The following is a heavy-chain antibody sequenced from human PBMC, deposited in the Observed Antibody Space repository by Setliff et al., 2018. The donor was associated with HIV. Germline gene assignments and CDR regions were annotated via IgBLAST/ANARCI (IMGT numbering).Heavy chain of an antibody. D-gene: IGHD3-10*01. J-gene: IGHJ4*02. CDR2: IYYSGST. CDR3: ARDRLLLWFDEEYYFDY. V-gene: IGHV4-39*07. Sequence: PSETLSLTCTVSGGSISSYYWSWIRQPPGKGLEWIGSIYYSGSTYYNPSLKSRVTISVDTSKNQFSLKLSSVTAADTAVYYCARDRLLLWFDEEYYFDYWGQGTLVTSPQ. CDR1: GGSISSYY.